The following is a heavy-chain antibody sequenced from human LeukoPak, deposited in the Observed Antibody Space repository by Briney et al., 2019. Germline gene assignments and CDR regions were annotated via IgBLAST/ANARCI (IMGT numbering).Heavy chain of an antibody. V-gene: IGHV1-18*01. CDR2: IRAYNGNT. Sequence: ASVKVSCKASGYTFTSYGISWVRQAPGQGLEWMGWIRAYNGNTNYAQKLQGRVTMTTDTSTSTAYMELRSLRSDDTAVYYCAREPRWLGAAADDGGAFDIWGQGTMVTVSS. D-gene: IGHD6-13*01. CDR3: AREPRWLGAAADDGGAFDI. J-gene: IGHJ3*02. CDR1: GYTFTSYG.